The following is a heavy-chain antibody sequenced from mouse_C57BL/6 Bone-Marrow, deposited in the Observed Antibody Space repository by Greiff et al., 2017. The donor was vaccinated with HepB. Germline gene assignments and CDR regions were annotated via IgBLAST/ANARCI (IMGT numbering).Heavy chain of an antibody. D-gene: IGHD2-4*01. CDR2: FHPYNDDT. Sequence: QVHVKQSGAELVKPGASVKMSCKVSGYTFTTYPIEWMKQNHGKSLEWIGNFHPYNDDTKYNEKFKGKATLTVEKSSSTVYLELSRLTSDDSAVYYCALGDYEGMDYWGQGTSVTVSS. CDR1: GYTFTTYP. CDR3: ALGDYEGMDY. J-gene: IGHJ4*01. V-gene: IGHV1-47*01.